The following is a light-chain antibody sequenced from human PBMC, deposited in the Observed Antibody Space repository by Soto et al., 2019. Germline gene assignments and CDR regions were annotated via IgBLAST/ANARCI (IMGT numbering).Light chain of an antibody. V-gene: IGLV2-14*01. CDR1: SDNVGRFSF. J-gene: IGLJ1*01. Sequence: QSVLTQPASVSGSPGQSITISCTGTSDNVGRFSFVSWYQQHPGKAPKLLIYELTKRPSGISDRFSGSKSGNTASLTISGLQAEDEADYYCSSYAGNNNYVFGAGTKGTVL. CDR3: SSYAGNNNYV. CDR2: ELT.